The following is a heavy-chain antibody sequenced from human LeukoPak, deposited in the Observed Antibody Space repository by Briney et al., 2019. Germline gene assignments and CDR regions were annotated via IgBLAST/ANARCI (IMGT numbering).Heavy chain of an antibody. J-gene: IGHJ4*02. V-gene: IGHV3-53*01. CDR3: ARAYGGYYFDY. CDR1: GFTVSGNY. D-gene: IGHD4/OR15-4a*01. Sequence: GGSLRLSCAASGFTVSGNYVTWVRQAPGKGLERVSVIYSGGNTYYADSVKGRFTISRDNSKNTLYLQMNSLRAEDTAVYYCARAYGGYYFDYWGQGTLVTVSS. CDR2: IYSGGNT.